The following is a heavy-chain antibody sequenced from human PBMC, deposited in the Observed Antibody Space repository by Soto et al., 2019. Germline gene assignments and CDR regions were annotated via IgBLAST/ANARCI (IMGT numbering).Heavy chain of an antibody. CDR3: ARIGVSYGNESPDFAS. V-gene: IGHV1-18*01. J-gene: IGHJ4*02. Sequence: QVQLVQSGAEVKKPGASVKVSCKASGYTFNFYGITWVRQAPGQGLEWMGWISGFNGNTNYAADLQGRVTMTTDTSTSPAYMELRGLRSDDTAVYYCARIGVSYGNESPDFASWGQGTLVTVSS. CDR2: ISGFNGNT. CDR1: GYTFNFYG. D-gene: IGHD4-17*01.